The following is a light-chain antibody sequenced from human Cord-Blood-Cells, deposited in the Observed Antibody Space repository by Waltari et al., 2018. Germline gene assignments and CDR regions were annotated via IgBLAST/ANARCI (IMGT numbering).Light chain of an antibody. Sequence: QSALTQPASVSGSPGQSITISCTGTSSDVGGYNYVSWYQQHPGKAPKLMIYDVSNRPPGVSHRFSGAKSGNTAALAISGLQAEDEADYYCSSYTSSSTLPVFGGGTKLTVL. CDR3: SSYTSSSTLPV. V-gene: IGLV2-14*01. CDR2: DVS. J-gene: IGLJ2*01. CDR1: SSDVGGYNY.